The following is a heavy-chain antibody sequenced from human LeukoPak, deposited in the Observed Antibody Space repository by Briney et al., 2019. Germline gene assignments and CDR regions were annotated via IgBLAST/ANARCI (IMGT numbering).Heavy chain of an antibody. CDR2: IKSKTDGGTT. J-gene: IGHJ5*02. CDR3: TTKLVPAPHNWFDP. V-gene: IGHV3-15*01. Sequence: GGSLRLSCVVSRFSFTAAWMSWVRQAPGKGLEWVGRIKSKTDGGTTDYAAPVKGRFTISRDDSKNTLYLQMNSLKTEDTAVYYCTTKLVPAPHNWFDPWGQGTLVTVSS. D-gene: IGHD2-2*01. CDR1: RFSFTAAW.